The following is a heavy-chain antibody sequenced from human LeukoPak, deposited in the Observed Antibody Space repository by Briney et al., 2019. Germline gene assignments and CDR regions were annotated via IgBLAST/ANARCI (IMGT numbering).Heavy chain of an antibody. CDR1: GYSENFYG. Sequence: ASVKVSCKTSGYSENFYGITWVRQAPGQGLEWMGWISAYNGNTNYAQKLQGRVTMTTDTSTSTAYMELRSLRSDDTAVYYCARGGNSYPNDHWGQGTLVTVSS. CDR2: ISAYNGNT. D-gene: IGHD5-18*01. J-gene: IGHJ5*02. CDR3: ARGGNSYPNDH. V-gene: IGHV1-18*01.